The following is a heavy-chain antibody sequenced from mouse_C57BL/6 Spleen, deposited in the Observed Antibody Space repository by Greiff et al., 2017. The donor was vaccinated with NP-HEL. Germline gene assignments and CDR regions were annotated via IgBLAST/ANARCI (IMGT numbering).Heavy chain of an antibody. D-gene: IGHD1-3*01. CDR2: IDPSDSYT. CDR3: ARCYKQGAMDY. J-gene: IGHJ4*01. Sequence: VQLQQPGAELVMPGASVKLSCKASGYTFTSYWMHWVKQRPGQGLEWIGEIDPSDSYTNYNQKFKGKSTLTVDKSSSTAYMQLSSLTSEDSAVYYCARCYKQGAMDYWGQGTSVTVSS. CDR1: GYTFTSYW. V-gene: IGHV1-69*01.